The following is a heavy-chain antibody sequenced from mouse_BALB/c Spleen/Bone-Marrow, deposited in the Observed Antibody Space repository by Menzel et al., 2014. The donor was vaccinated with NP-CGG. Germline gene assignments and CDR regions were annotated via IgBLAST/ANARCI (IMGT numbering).Heavy chain of an antibody. V-gene: IGHV5-12-2*01. J-gene: IGHJ3*01. Sequence: EVNLVESGGNLVQPGGSLKLSCAASGFTFSSYTMSWVRQTPEKRLEWVAYISNGGGSTYYPDTVKGRFIISRDNATNTLYLQMSSLKSEDTAMYYCARQSYEGFAYWGQGTLVTVSA. CDR3: ARQSYEGFAY. CDR1: GFTFSSYT. D-gene: IGHD2-3*01. CDR2: ISNGGGST.